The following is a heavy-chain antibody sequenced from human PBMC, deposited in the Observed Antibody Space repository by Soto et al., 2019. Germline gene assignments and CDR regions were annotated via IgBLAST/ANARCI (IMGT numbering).Heavy chain of an antibody. D-gene: IGHD3-22*01. V-gene: IGHV1-18*03. Sequence: GASVKVSCKASGYTFTSYGISLVRQAPGQGLEWMGWISAYNGNTNYAQKLQGRVTMTTDTSTSTAYMELRSLRSDDMAVYYCASDLSSGYTRAGFWFDPWGQGPLVTVSS. CDR1: GYTFTSYG. CDR2: ISAYNGNT. J-gene: IGHJ5*02. CDR3: ASDLSSGYTRAGFWFDP.